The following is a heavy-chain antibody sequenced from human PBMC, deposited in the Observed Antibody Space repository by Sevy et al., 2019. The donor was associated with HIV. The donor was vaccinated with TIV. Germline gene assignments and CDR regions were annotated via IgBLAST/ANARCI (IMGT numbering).Heavy chain of an antibody. V-gene: IGHV4-39*01. Sequence: SETLSLTCTVSGGSISSSNYYWGWIRQPPGKGLEWIGTFYYSGSTNYHPSLKSRVTISVDTSQNQFSLKLRSVTAPDTAVYYCARHTYYYDSSGFYYAYYFDYWGQGTLVTVSS. CDR3: ARHTYYYDSSGFYYAYYFDY. CDR2: FYYSGST. CDR1: GGSISSSNYY. D-gene: IGHD3-22*01. J-gene: IGHJ4*02.